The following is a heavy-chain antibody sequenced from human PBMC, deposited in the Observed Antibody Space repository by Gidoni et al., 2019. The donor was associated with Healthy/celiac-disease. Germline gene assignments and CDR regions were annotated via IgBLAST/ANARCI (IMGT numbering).Heavy chain of an antibody. CDR2: ISWDGGST. CDR3: AKDIGDYYYMDV. J-gene: IGHJ6*03. Sequence: EVQLVESGGVVVQPGGSLRLSCAASGFTFDDYTMHWVRQAPGKGLEWVSLISWDGGSTYYADSVKGRFTISRDNSKNSLYLQMNSLRTEDTALYYCAKDIGDYYYMDVWGKGTTVTVSS. D-gene: IGHD3-3*01. CDR1: GFTFDDYT. V-gene: IGHV3-43*01.